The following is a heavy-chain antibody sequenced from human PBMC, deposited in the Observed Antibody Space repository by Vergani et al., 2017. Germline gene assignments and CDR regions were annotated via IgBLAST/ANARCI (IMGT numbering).Heavy chain of an antibody. J-gene: IGHJ6*03. CDR2: IYYSEST. Sequence: QLQLQESGPGLVKPSETLSLTCTVSGGSISSSSYYWVWIRQPPGKGLEWIGGIYYSESTYYNPSLKSRVTISVDTSKNQFSLKLGSVTAADTAVYYCATLSYYYYYMDVWGKGTTVTVSS. CDR1: GGSISSSSYY. V-gene: IGHV4-39*01. CDR3: ATLSYYYYYMDV.